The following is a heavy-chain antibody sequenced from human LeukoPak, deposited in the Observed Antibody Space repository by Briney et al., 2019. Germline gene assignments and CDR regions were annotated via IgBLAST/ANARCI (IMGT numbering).Heavy chain of an antibody. V-gene: IGHV3-53*05. D-gene: IGHD5-18*01. Sequence: GGSLRLSCAASGFTVSSNYMSWVRQAPGKGLEWVSVIYSGGSTYYADSVKGRFTISRDNSKNTLYLQMNSLRAEDTAVYYCASPRGYSYGYEFNAFDIWGQGTMVTVSS. CDR2: IYSGGST. CDR1: GFTVSSNY. CDR3: ASPRGYSYGYEFNAFDI. J-gene: IGHJ3*02.